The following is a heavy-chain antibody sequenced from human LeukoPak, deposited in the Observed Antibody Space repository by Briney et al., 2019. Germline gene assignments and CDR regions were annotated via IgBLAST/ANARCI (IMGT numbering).Heavy chain of an antibody. D-gene: IGHD3-10*01. V-gene: IGHV4-59*01. CDR2: IHYSGTN. Sequence: SETLSLTCTVSGGSISSYYWNWIRQPPGKGLEWIGYIHYSGTNYYNPSLKSRVTISVDTSKSQFSLKLSSVTAADTAVYYCTRDRSLASGKNYFDSWGLGTLVTVSS. CDR1: GGSISSYY. CDR3: TRDRSLASGKNYFDS. J-gene: IGHJ4*02.